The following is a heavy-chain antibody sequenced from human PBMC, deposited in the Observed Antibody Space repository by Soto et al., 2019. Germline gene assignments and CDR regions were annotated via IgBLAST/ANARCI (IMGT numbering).Heavy chain of an antibody. Sequence: QVQLVESGGGVVQPGRSLRLSCAASGFSFSTYGMHWVRQAPGKGLEWVATIWYDGSNKYYTDSVKGRFTISRDNSKNTLYLHMNSLRDEDTAIYFCARRMPAKGTGGVDYWGQGTLVTVSS. V-gene: IGHV3-33*01. CDR3: ARRMPAKGTGGVDY. D-gene: IGHD1-1*01. CDR1: GFSFSTYG. J-gene: IGHJ4*02. CDR2: IWYDGSNK.